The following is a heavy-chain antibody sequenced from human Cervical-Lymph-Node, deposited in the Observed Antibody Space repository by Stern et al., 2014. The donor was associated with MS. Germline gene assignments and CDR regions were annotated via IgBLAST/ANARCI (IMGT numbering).Heavy chain of an antibody. V-gene: IGHV1-69*06. CDR2: IVPMFGPP. Sequence: VQLVESGAEVKKPGSSVKVSCKASGDTISNLGINWLRQAPGQRLEWMGGIVPMFGPPNYAQKFLGRVTITEDRSTNTAHMELSTLTFEDTAVYYCARGRGDYDSNWFDSWGQGTLVTVSS. D-gene: IGHD3-10*01. CDR1: GDTISNLG. J-gene: IGHJ5*01. CDR3: ARGRGDYDSNWFDS.